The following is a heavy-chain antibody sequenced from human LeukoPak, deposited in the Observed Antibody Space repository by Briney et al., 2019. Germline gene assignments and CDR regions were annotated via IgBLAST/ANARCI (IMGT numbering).Heavy chain of an antibody. CDR2: IHPNSGAT. CDR3: ARLRGAYEPFDF. CDR1: GYTFTDYY. Sequence: ASVKVSCKASGYTFTDYYMDWVRQAPGQGLEWMGWIHPNSGATNYAQSFQGRVTMTRDTSISTAYMELTSLRSDDTAVYYCARLRGAYEPFDFWGQGTLVTVSS. J-gene: IGHJ4*02. V-gene: IGHV1-2*02. D-gene: IGHD5-12*01.